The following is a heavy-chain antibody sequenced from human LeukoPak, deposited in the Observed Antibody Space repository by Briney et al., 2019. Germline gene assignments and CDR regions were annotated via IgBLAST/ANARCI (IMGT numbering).Heavy chain of an antibody. CDR3: ARSTASHVYYYDSSGYYAFDI. J-gene: IGHJ3*02. V-gene: IGHV3-13*01. D-gene: IGHD3-22*01. CDR2: IGTAGDT. Sequence: PGGSLRLPCAASGFTFSSYDMHWVRQATGKGLEWVSAIGTAGDTYYPGSVKGRFTISRENAKNSLYLQMNSLRAGDTAVYYCARSTASHVYYYDSSGYYAFDIWGQGTMVTVSS. CDR1: GFTFSSYD.